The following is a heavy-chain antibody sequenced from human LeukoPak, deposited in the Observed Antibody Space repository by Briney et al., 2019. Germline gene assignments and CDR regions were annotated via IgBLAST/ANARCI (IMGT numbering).Heavy chain of an antibody. CDR2: IYYSGST. CDR3: ARGYCSSTSCLPNDAFDI. CDR1: GGSISIGDYY. Sequence: SETLSLTCTVSGGSISIGDYYWSWIRQPPGKGLEWIGYIYYSGSTYYNPSLKSRVTISVDTSKNQFSLKLSSVTAADTAVYYCARGYCSSTSCLPNDAFDIWGQGTMVTVSS. D-gene: IGHD2-2*01. V-gene: IGHV4-30-4*01. J-gene: IGHJ3*02.